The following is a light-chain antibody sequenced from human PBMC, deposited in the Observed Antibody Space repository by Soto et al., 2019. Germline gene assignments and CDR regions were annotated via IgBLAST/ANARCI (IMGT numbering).Light chain of an antibody. CDR1: SSDVGGYIY. V-gene: IGLV2-8*01. Sequence: QSDLTQPPSASGSPGQSVTISCTGTSSDVGGYIYVSWYQHHPGKAPKLMIYEVSKRPSGVPDRFSGSKSGNTASLTVSGLQAEDEADYYCSSYAGSNNLVFGGGTKLTVL. J-gene: IGLJ2*01. CDR2: EVS. CDR3: SSYAGSNNLV.